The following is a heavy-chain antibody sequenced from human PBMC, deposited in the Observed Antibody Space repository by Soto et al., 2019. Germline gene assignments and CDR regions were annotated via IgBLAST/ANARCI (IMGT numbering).Heavy chain of an antibody. CDR1: GFTFSSYW. V-gene: IGHV3-7*02. D-gene: IGHD6-13*01. CDR2: IKQDGSEK. J-gene: IGHJ4*02. CDR3: ATHPYSSGWYC. Sequence: EVQLVESGGGLVQPGGSLRLSCAASGFTFSSYWMTWVRQAPGKGVEWVANIKQDGSEKYYVASVKGRFTISRDNAKNSLYLQMNSLRAEDTAVYYCATHPYSSGWYCWGQGTLVTVSS.